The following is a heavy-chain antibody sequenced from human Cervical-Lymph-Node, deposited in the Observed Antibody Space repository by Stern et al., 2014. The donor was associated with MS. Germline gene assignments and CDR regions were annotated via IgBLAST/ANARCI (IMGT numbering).Heavy chain of an antibody. CDR3: AHSGTDFDL. Sequence: QLQLQESGPGLVKPSQTLSLTCTVSGGSISSGSYYWSWIRQPAGKGLEWIGRIYTSGSTNYNPSLKSRVTISVDPPKTHFPLKLSSVTAADTAVYYCAHSGTDFDLWGRGTLVTVSS. D-gene: IGHD1-26*01. CDR1: GGSISSGSYY. V-gene: IGHV4-61*02. CDR2: IYTSGST. J-gene: IGHJ2*01.